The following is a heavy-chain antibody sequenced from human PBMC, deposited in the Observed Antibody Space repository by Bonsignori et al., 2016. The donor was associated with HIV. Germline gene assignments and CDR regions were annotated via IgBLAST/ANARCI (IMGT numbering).Heavy chain of an antibody. D-gene: IGHD6-13*01. V-gene: IGHV4-34*01. CDR3: ARGPIKNYSSSWYHYYYYYMDV. CDR2: INHSGST. Sequence: WIRQPPGKGLEWIGEINHSGSTNYNPSLKSRVTISVDTSKNQFSLKLSSVTAADTAVYYCARGPIKNYSSSWYHYYYYYMDVWGKGTTVTVSS. J-gene: IGHJ6*03.